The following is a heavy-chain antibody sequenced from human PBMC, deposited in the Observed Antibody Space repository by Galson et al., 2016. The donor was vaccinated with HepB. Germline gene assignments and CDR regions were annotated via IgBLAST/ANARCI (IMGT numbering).Heavy chain of an antibody. D-gene: IGHD3-22*01. Sequence: SLRLSCAASGLTFSSYGMDWVRQAPGKGLELVATISYDGSNKYYADSVKGRFTISRDNSKSTLYLHVNSLRAEDTAVYYCTSPTDSGCLNWGQGTLVTVSS. V-gene: IGHV3-30*03. CDR3: TSPTDSGCLN. CDR1: GLTFSSYG. CDR2: ISYDGSNK. J-gene: IGHJ4*02.